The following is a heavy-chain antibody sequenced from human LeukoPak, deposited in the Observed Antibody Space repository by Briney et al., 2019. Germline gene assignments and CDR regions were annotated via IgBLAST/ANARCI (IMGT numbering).Heavy chain of an antibody. CDR3: ARLRNTLFDY. D-gene: IGHD2/OR15-2a*01. CDR2: IYYSGSS. J-gene: IGHJ4*02. V-gene: IGHV4-39*01. CDR1: GGSISSSSYY. Sequence: SETLSLTCTVSGGSISSSSYYWGWIRQPPGKGLEWIGSIYYSGSSYYNPSLKSRVTISVDTSKNQFSLKLSSVTAADTAVYYCARLRNTLFDYWGQGTLVTVSS.